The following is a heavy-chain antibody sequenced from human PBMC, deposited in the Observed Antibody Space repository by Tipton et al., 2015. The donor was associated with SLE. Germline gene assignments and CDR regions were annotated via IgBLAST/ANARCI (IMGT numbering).Heavy chain of an antibody. V-gene: IGHV3-23*01. CDR3: ARGGAGGIYFDS. Sequence: SLRLSCEASGYTFSLRAMAWVRLTPGKGLEWLSTIYVAERTHYSDSVRGRFTISRDDSKNTVFLQMKSLRDEDTAVYYCARGGAGGIYFDSWGQGTLVNVSP. D-gene: IGHD4-23*01. CDR1: GYTFSLRA. CDR2: IYVAERT. J-gene: IGHJ4*02.